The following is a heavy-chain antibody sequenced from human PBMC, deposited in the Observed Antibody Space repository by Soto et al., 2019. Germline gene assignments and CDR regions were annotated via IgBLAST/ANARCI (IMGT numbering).Heavy chain of an antibody. D-gene: IGHD1-26*01. Sequence: PSETLSLTCAVSGGSISSGGYSWSWIRQPPGKGLEWIGYIYHSGSTYYNPSLKSRVTISVDRSKNQFSLKLSSVTAADTAVYYCARAHYCYYGYGMDVWGEGTTVTVSS. CDR2: IYHSGST. CDR1: GGSISSGGYS. J-gene: IGHJ6*04. CDR3: ARAHYCYYGYGMDV. V-gene: IGHV4-30-2*01.